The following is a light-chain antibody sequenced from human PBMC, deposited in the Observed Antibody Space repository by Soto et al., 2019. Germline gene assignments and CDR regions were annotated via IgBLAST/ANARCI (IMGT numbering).Light chain of an antibody. V-gene: IGKV3-15*01. CDR3: QRRANWPPWT. CDR2: AAS. CDR1: QSVSNK. Sequence: EIVMTQSPATLSVSPGERVTLSCRATQSVSNKLAWYQQKPGQAPRLLIYAASARATDIPARFSGSGSGTEFTLTISSLQSEDFTVYYCQRRANWPPWTFGQGTKVDIK. J-gene: IGKJ1*01.